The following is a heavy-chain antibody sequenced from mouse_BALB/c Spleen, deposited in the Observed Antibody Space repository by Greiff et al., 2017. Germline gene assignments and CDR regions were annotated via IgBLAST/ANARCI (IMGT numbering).Heavy chain of an antibody. V-gene: IGHV2-9*02. CDR3: ARDNWFAY. CDR1: GFSLTSYG. CDR2: IWAGGST. J-gene: IGHJ3*01. Sequence: VKLMESGPGLVAPSQSLSITCTVSGFSLTSYGVHWVRQRPGKGLEWLGVIWAGGSTNYNSAIMSRLSISKDNSKNQVFLKMNSLQTDDTAMYYCARDNWFAYWGQGTLVTVSA.